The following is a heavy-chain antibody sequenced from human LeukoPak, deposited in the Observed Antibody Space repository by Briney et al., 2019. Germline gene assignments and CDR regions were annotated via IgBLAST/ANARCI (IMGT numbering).Heavy chain of an antibody. V-gene: IGHV4-59*01. CDR3: ARVNYGSATKEDY. CDR2: IYYSGST. Sequence: PSETLSLTCTVSGGSISSYYWGWMRQPPGKGLEWIGYIYYSGSTNYNPSLKSRVTISVDTSKNQFSLKLSSVTAADTAVYYCARVNYGSATKEDYWGQGTLVTVSS. D-gene: IGHD3-10*01. J-gene: IGHJ4*02. CDR1: GGSISSYY.